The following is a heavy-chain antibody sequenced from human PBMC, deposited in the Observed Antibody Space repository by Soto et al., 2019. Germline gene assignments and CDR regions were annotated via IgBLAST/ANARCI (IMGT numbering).Heavy chain of an antibody. CDR3: AKGNSWSPALVFVI. J-gene: IGHJ3*02. V-gene: IGHV3-23*01. Sequence: GGSLRLSCAASGFTFSSYAMNWVRQAPGKGLEWVSAISGSGGSFSYADSLKGLFPISREFSKNTLYLKLNSLGAEDTSVYYCAKGNSWSPALVFVIWGKGKMVTVSS. CDR1: GFTFSSYA. D-gene: IGHD1-7*01. CDR2: ISGSGGSF.